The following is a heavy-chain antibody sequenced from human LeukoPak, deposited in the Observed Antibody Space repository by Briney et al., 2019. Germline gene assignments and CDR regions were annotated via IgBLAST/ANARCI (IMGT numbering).Heavy chain of an antibody. Sequence: SETLSLTCAVYGGSFSGYYWSWIRQPPGKGLEWIGEINHSGSTNYNPSLKSRVTISVDTSKNQFSLKLSSVTAADTAVYYCARARREYYYDSSGYFRAWFDPWGQGTLVTVSS. J-gene: IGHJ5*02. V-gene: IGHV4-34*01. D-gene: IGHD3-22*01. CDR1: GGSFSGYY. CDR3: ARARREYYYDSSGYFRAWFDP. CDR2: INHSGST.